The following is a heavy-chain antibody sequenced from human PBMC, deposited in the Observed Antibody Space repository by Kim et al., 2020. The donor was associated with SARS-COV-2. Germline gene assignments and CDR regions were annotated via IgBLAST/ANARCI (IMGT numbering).Heavy chain of an antibody. D-gene: IGHD3-9*01. CDR1: GGTFSSYA. J-gene: IGHJ4*01. CDR3: ARDDYDILTGYYDY. V-gene: IGHV1-69*13. CDR2: IIPIFVTA. Sequence: SVKVSCKASGGTFSSYAISWVRQAPGQGLEWMGGIIPIFVTANYAQKFQGRVTITADESTSTAYMELSSLRSEDTAVYYCARDDYDILTGYYDYWGQGTLVTVSS.